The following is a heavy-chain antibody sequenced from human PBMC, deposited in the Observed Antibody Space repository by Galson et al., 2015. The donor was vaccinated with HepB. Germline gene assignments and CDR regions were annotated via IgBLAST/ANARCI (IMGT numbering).Heavy chain of an antibody. CDR1: GFTFSSYS. CDR2: ISSSSSYI. J-gene: IGHJ4*02. D-gene: IGHD3-10*01. CDR3: ARELVRGVIRGPFDY. V-gene: IGHV3-21*01. Sequence: SLRLSCAASGFTFSSYSMNWVRQAPGKGLEWVSSISSSSSYIYYADSVKGRFTISRDNAKNSLYLQMNSLRAEDTAVYYCARELVRGVIRGPFDYWGQGTLVTVSS.